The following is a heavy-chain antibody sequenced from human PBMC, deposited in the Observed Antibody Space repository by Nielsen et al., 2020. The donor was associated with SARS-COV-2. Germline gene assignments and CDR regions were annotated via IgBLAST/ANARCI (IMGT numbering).Heavy chain of an antibody. CDR2: IYYSGST. CDR1: GGSISSFY. J-gene: IGHJ2*01. D-gene: IGHD7-27*01. Sequence: SETLSLTCTVSGGSISSFYWTWIRQPPGKGLEWIGYIYYSGSTNYNPPLQSRVTISVDTSKNQVSLRLTSVTTADTAVYFCARDWGQAYFNLWGRGTLVTVSS. V-gene: IGHV4-59*01. CDR3: ARDWGQAYFNL.